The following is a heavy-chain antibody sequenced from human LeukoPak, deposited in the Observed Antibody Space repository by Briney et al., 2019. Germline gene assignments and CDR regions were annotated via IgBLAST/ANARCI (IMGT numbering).Heavy chain of an antibody. CDR3: AKAPYNYYFDY. D-gene: IGHD1-20*01. CDR1: GFTFSSHA. CDR2: ISGSGGST. Sequence: GGSLRLSCAAPGFTFSSHALSWGRQAPGKGLGWVSAISGSGGSTYYADSVKGRFTISRDNSKNTLYLQMNSLRAEDTAVYYCAKAPYNYYFDYWGQGTLVTVSS. J-gene: IGHJ4*02. V-gene: IGHV3-23*01.